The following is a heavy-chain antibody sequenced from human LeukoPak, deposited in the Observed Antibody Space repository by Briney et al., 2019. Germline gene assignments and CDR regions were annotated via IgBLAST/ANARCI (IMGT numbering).Heavy chain of an antibody. J-gene: IGHJ4*02. CDR3: ARGIAARGGY. CDR1: GGSFSGYY. D-gene: IGHD6-6*01. CDR2: INHSGST. Sequence: PSETLSLTCAVYGGSFSGYYWSWIRQPPGKGLEWIGEINHSGSTNYNPSLKSRVTISVDTSKNQFSLKLSSVTAADTAVYYCARGIAARGGYWGQGTLVTVSS. V-gene: IGHV4-34*01.